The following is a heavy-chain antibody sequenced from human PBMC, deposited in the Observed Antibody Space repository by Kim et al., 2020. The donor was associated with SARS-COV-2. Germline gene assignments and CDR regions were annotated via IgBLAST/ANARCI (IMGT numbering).Heavy chain of an antibody. CDR2: IFYSGST. V-gene: IGHV4-31*03. CDR3: ARADIRGVIIAFDY. J-gene: IGHJ4*02. CDR1: GASISSGGYF. D-gene: IGHD3-10*01. Sequence: SETLSLTCTVSGASISSGGYFWNWIRQHPGKDLEWIGYIFYSGSTHYNPSLKSRVTISVDTSKNEFSLKLRSVTAADTAVYFCARADIRGVIIAFDYWGQGTLVTVSS.